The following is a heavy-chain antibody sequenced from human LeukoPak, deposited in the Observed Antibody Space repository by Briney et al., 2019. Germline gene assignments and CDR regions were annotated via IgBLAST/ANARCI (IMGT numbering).Heavy chain of an antibody. CDR3: AELGITMIGGV. Sequence: GGSLRLSCVASGFTFSSYAMSWVRQAPGKGLEWVSYISSSGSTIYYADSVKGRFTISRDNAKNSLYLQMNSLRAEDTAVYYCAELGITMIGGVWGKGTTVTISS. CDR1: GFTFSSYA. J-gene: IGHJ6*04. CDR2: ISSSGSTI. D-gene: IGHD3-10*02. V-gene: IGHV3-48*03.